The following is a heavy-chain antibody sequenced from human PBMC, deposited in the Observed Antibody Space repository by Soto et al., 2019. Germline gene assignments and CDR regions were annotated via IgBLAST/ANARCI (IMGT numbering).Heavy chain of an antibody. Sequence: QVQLVQSGAEVKKPGSSVKVSCKASGGTFSSYAISWVRQAPGQGLEWMGGIIPIFGTANYAQKFQGRVTITADESTSTDYMELGSLRSEDTAVYYCARGPEYYDYVWGSFSDYWGQGTLVTVSS. CDR1: GGTFSSYA. CDR3: ARGPEYYDYVWGSFSDY. D-gene: IGHD3-16*01. V-gene: IGHV1-69*12. CDR2: IIPIFGTA. J-gene: IGHJ4*02.